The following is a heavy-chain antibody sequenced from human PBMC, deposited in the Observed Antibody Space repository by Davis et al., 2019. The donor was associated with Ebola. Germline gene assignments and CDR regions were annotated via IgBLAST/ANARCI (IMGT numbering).Heavy chain of an antibody. CDR1: GGSFSGYY. CDR3: ARADIVVVTAIYYYYYGMDV. D-gene: IGHD2-21*02. V-gene: IGHV4-34*01. Sequence: PSETLSLTCAVYGGSFSGYYWSWIRQPPGKGLEWIGEINHSGSTNYNPSLKSRVTISVDTSKNQFSLKLSSVTAADTAVYYCARADIVVVTAIYYYYYGMDVWGQGTTVTVSS. J-gene: IGHJ6*02. CDR2: INHSGST.